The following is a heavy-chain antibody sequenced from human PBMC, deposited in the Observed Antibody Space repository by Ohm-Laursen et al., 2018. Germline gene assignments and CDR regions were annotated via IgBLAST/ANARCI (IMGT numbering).Heavy chain of an antibody. CDR2: IWYDGSNK. J-gene: IGHJ6*02. CDR1: GFTFSSYG. Sequence: RSLRLSCAASGFTFSSYGMHWVRQAPGKGLEWVAVIWYDGSNKYYADSVKGRFTISRDNSKNTLYLQMNSLRAEDTAVYYCARDPVRDQALMDVWGQGTTVTVSS. CDR3: ARDPVRDQALMDV. D-gene: IGHD1-1*01. V-gene: IGHV3-33*01.